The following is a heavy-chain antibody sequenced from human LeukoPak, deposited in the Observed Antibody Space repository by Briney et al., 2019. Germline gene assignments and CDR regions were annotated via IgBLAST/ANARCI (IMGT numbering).Heavy chain of an antibody. D-gene: IGHD3-22*01. Sequence: GGSLRLTCAASGFTVSSNYMSWVRQAPGKGLEWVSVIYSGGSTYYADSVKGRFTISRDNSKNTLYLQMNSLRAEDTAVYYCARDISSGYYDAFDIWGQGTMVTVSS. CDR1: GFTVSSNY. J-gene: IGHJ3*02. CDR2: IYSGGST. V-gene: IGHV3-66*01. CDR3: ARDISSGYYDAFDI.